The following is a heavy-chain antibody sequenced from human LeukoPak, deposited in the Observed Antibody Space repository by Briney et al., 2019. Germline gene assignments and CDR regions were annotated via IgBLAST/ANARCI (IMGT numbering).Heavy chain of an antibody. CDR2: ISWDGGST. CDR3: TTPIAAAGTTDY. J-gene: IGHJ4*02. CDR1: GFTFDDYT. V-gene: IGHV3-43*01. Sequence: GGSLRLSCAASGFTFDDYTMHWVRQAPGKGLEWVSLISWDGGSTYYADSVKGRFTISRDNSKNTLYLQMNSLKTEDTAVYYCTTPIAAAGTTDYWGQGTLVTVSS. D-gene: IGHD6-13*01.